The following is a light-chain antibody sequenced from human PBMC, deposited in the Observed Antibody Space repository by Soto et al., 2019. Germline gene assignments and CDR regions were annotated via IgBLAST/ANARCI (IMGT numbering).Light chain of an antibody. V-gene: IGKV2-28*01. J-gene: IGKJ5*01. CDR1: QSLLYNNTYNY. Sequence: EIVMTQSPLTLPVTPGEPASVSCRSSQSLLYNNTYNYLDWYVQKPGQSQQLLIYLGSNRAPGVPDRFSGSGSGTDFTLKINRVEAEDVGTYYCMQALQSLTFGQGTRLEI. CDR2: LGS. CDR3: MQALQSLT.